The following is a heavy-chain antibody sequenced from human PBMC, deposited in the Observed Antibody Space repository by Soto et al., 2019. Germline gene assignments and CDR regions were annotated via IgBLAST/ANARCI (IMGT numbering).Heavy chain of an antibody. Sequence: EVQLVESGGGLVKPGGSLRLSCAASGFTFSSYSMNWVRQAPGKGLEWVSSISSSSSYIYYADSVKGRFTISRDNAKNSLYLQMSRMRGEGTAVYYCARDRLKGNYYYGMDVWGQGTPVTVSS. J-gene: IGHJ6*02. D-gene: IGHD3-10*01. CDR1: GFTFSSYS. V-gene: IGHV3-21*01. CDR3: ARDRLKGNYYYGMDV. CDR2: ISSSSSYI.